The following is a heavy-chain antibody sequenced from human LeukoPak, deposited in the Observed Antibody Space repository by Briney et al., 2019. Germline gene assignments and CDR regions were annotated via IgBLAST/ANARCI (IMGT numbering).Heavy chain of an antibody. CDR1: GGSISSYC. CDR2: IYYSGST. CDR3: AGTYSGYALENYYFDY. D-gene: IGHD5-12*01. V-gene: IGHV4-59*01. J-gene: IGHJ4*02. Sequence: SETLSLTCTVSGGSISSYCWSWIRQPPGKGLEWIGYIYYSGSTNYNPSLKSRVTISVDTSKNQFSLKLSSVTAADTAVYYCAGTYSGYALENYYFDYWGQGTLVTVSS.